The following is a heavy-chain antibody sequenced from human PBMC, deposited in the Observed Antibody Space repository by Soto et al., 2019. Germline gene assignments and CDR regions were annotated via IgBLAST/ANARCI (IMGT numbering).Heavy chain of an antibody. CDR1: GFTFSSYS. J-gene: IGHJ4*02. Sequence: PGGSLRLSCAASGFTFSSYSMNWVRQAPGKGLEWVSSISSSSSYIYYADSVKGRFTISRDNAKNSLYLQMNSLRAEDTAVYYCAQSKVGATSNYFDYWGQGTLVTVSS. CDR3: AQSKVGATSNYFDY. CDR2: ISSSSSYI. V-gene: IGHV3-21*04. D-gene: IGHD1-26*01.